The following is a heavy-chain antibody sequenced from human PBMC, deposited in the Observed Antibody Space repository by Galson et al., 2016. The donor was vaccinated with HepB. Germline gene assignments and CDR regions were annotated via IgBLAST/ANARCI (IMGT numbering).Heavy chain of an antibody. Sequence: SLRLSCAVSGFTLGNSAMSWVRQAPGKGLEWVSAMSDSGGSTYYADSVKGRFTISRDNSKNTLYLQMNTLRAEDTAVYYCARGTFCSGDSCYSPAFDMWGLGTMVTVSS. CDR2: MSDSGGST. V-gene: IGHV3-23*01. J-gene: IGHJ3*02. D-gene: IGHD2-15*01. CDR3: ARGTFCSGDSCYSPAFDM. CDR1: GFTLGNSA.